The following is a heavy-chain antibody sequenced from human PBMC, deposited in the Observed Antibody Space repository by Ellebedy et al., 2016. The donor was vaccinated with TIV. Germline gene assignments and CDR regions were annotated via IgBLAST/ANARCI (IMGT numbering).Heavy chain of an antibody. J-gene: IGHJ4*02. Sequence: GGSLRLXXAASGFTFSSYAMSWIRQAPGKGLEWVSYISSSGSTIYYADSVKGRFTISRDNSKNTLYLQMNSLRAEDTAVYYCAKDYVHHFDYWGQGTLVTVSS. V-gene: IGHV3-23*01. CDR3: AKDYVHHFDY. D-gene: IGHD3-16*01. CDR1: GFTFSSYA. CDR2: ISSSGSTI.